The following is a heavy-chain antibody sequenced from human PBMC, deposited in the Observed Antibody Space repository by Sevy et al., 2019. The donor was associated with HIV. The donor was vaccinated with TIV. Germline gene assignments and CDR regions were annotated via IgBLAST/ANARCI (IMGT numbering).Heavy chain of an antibody. CDR1: GFTFNTYT. V-gene: IGHV3-21*01. CDR3: ARDWTTVTSTPTFDY. J-gene: IGHJ4*02. Sequence: GGSLRLSCAASGFTFNTYTMNWVRQAPGKGLEWVSSSSSSRSYIYYADSVKGRFTISRDNAKNSLYLQMDSLTAEDTAVDYCARDWTTVTSTPTFDYWGQGILVTVSS. D-gene: IGHD4-17*01. CDR2: SSSSRSYI.